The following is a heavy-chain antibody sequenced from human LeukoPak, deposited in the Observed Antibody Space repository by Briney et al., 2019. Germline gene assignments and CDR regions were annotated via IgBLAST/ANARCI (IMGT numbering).Heavy chain of an antibody. J-gene: IGHJ6*02. CDR3: VRHIKPAGPWDGMDV. Sequence: ASVKVSCKASGYTFTSYGISWVRQAPGQGLEWVAWISTYNSNKNSAEKFQGRVTMTIETSTSTAYMELRSLKSDDTAVYYCVRHIKPAGPWDGMDVWGQGTTVIVSS. CDR1: GYTFTSYG. CDR2: ISTYNSNK. D-gene: IGHD1-26*01. V-gene: IGHV1-18*04.